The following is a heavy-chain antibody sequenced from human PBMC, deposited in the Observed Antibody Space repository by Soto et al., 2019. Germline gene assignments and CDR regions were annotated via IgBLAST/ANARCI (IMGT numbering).Heavy chain of an antibody. CDR1: GYTFTSYY. CDR2: INPSGGST. J-gene: IGHJ6*02. D-gene: IGHD3-3*01. CDR3: ARALLSEGITIFGVVPGYYGMDV. Sequence: EASVKVSCKASGYTFTSYYMHWVRQAPGQGLEWMGIINPSGGSTSYAQKFQGRVTMTRDTSTSTVYMELSSLRSEDTAVYYCARALLSEGITIFGVVPGYYGMDVWGQGTTVTVSS. V-gene: IGHV1-46*01.